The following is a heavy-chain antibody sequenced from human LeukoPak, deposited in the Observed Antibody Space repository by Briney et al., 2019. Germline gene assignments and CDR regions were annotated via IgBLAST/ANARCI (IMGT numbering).Heavy chain of an antibody. Sequence: VASVKLSCKASGGTFSSYAISWVRQAPGQGLEWMGRIIPILGIANYAQKFQGRVTITADKSTSTAYMELSSLRCEDTAVYYCARGKVVTAGQFGYWGQGTLVTVSS. J-gene: IGHJ4*02. V-gene: IGHV1-69*04. CDR1: GGTFSSYA. CDR3: ARGKVVTAGQFGY. D-gene: IGHD2-21*02. CDR2: IIPILGIA.